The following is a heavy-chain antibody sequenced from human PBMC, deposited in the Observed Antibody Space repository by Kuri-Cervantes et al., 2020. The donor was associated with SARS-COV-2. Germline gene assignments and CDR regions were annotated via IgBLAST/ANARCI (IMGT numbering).Heavy chain of an antibody. J-gene: IGHJ6*02. CDR2: INPNSGGT. Sequence: ASVKVSRKASGYTFSGGYYMYWVRQAPGQGLEWMGWINPNSGGTNYAQKFQGWVTMTRDTSISTAYMELSRLRSDDTAVYYCARGMVQGVIQYYYYGMAVWGQGTTVTVSS. CDR3: ARGMVQGVIQYYYYGMAV. D-gene: IGHD3-10*01. CDR1: GYTFSGGYY. V-gene: IGHV1-2*04.